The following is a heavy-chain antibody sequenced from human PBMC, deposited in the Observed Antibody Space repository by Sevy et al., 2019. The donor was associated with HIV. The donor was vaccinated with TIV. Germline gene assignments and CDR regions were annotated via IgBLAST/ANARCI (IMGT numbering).Heavy chain of an antibody. Sequence: ASVKVSCKASGGTFRSYITSWVRQAPGQGHEWMGGITPALGATNNARNFKDRVTITADESTNTVYRELGGLRSEDTAVYFGARWSISLDYWGQGTLVTVSS. D-gene: IGHD3-3*02. V-gene: IGHV1-69*13. J-gene: IGHJ4*02. CDR3: ARWSISLDY. CDR1: GGTFRSYI. CDR2: ITPALGAT.